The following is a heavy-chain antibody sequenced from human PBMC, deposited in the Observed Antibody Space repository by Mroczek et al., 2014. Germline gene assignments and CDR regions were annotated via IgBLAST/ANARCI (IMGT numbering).Heavy chain of an antibody. D-gene: IGHD6-6*01. CDR3: AKDLGSSLRRCGVDY. V-gene: IGHV3-9*01. CDR2: ISWNSGSI. J-gene: IGHJ4*02. Sequence: VQLVQSGGGLVQPGRSLRLSCAASGFTFDDYAMHWVRQAPGKGLEWVSGISWNSGSIGYADSVKGRFTISRDNAKNSLYLQMNSLRAEDTALYYCAKDLGSSLRRCGVDYWGQGTLVTVSS. CDR1: GFTFDDYA.